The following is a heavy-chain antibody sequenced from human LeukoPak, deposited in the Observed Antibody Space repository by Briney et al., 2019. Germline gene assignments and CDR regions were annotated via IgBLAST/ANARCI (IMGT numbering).Heavy chain of an antibody. CDR1: GDSISSGGSY. Sequence: SETLSLTCTVSGDSISSGGSYWSWTRQHPGEGLEWIGYIYYSGTTNYNPSLKSRVTISVDTSKNQFSQKLSSVTAADTAVYYCARAACSSTSCYAGYYYGMDVWGQGTTVTVSS. J-gene: IGHJ6*02. D-gene: IGHD2-2*01. CDR2: IYYSGTT. CDR3: ARAACSSTSCYAGYYYGMDV. V-gene: IGHV4-31*03.